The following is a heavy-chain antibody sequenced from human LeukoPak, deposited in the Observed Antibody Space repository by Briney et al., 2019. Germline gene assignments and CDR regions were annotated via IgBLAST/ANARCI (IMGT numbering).Heavy chain of an antibody. Sequence: PGGSLRLSCAASGFTFSNYWMHWVRQAPGQGLVWVSRINSDGSSTNYADSVKGRFTISRDNAKNTLYLQMNSLRAEDTAVYYWASLVGCSTTNCNPDRVYGGQGTLVTVSA. CDR1: GFTFSNYW. V-gene: IGHV3-74*01. CDR2: INSDGSST. J-gene: IGHJ4*02. D-gene: IGHD2-2*01. CDR3: ASLVGCSTTNCNPDRVY.